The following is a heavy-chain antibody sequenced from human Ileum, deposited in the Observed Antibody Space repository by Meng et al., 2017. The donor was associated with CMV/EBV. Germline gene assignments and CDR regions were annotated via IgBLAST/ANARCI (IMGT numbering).Heavy chain of an antibody. CDR2: ISSSSSTI. V-gene: IGHV3-48*04. CDR1: GFSFRSYS. J-gene: IGHJ3*01. D-gene: IGHD2-2*01. Sequence: GESLKISCAASGFSFRSYSMHWVRQAPGKGLEWVSYISSSSSTIYYADSVEGRFTISRDNTENSVYLQMNSLRAEDTAVYYCARDPHIVVVPDAILVDAFDFWGQGTMVTVSS. CDR3: ARDPHIVVVPDAILVDAFDF.